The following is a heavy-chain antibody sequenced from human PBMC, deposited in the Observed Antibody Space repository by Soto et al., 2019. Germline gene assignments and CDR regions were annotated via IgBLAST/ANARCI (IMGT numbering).Heavy chain of an antibody. CDR2: INGANGNT. Sequence: ASVNGSCNASGYSFSTYSMHWVRQAPGQVLDWIGWINGANGNTRYSQKFKDRVSISRDTPASTGYMELSSLRSEDTAVYYCARGKGMEENYGYHGMEVWGPGTTVNDSS. J-gene: IGHJ6*02. CDR3: ARGKGMEENYGYHGMEV. V-gene: IGHV1-3*01. CDR1: GYSFSTYS. D-gene: IGHD1-7*01.